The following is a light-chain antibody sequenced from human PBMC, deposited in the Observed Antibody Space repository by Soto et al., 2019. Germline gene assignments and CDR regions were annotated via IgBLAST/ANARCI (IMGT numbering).Light chain of an antibody. CDR3: QQYNSYPLT. V-gene: IGKV1-5*01. CDR2: DAS. Sequence: DIPLTQSPSTLSASVGDRVTITCRASQSIGTGVAWYQQKPDKAPKFLIYDASSLESGVPSRFSGRGSGTEFTLTISSLQPDDLATYHCQQYNSYPLTFGGGTKVEIK. CDR1: QSIGTG. J-gene: IGKJ4*01.